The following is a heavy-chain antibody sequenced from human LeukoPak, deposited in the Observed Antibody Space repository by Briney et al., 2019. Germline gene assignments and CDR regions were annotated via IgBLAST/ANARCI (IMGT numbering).Heavy chain of an antibody. V-gene: IGHV3-74*01. CDR2: INGDGSST. Sequence: TGGSLRLSCAASGFTFSSYWMHWVRQAPGKGLVWVSRINGDGSSTAYADSVKGRFTISRDNAKNTLYLQMNSLRAEDTAVYYCARDRDKPRYCSGGSCYSGYWFDPWGQGTLVTVSS. CDR1: GFTFSSYW. CDR3: ARDRDKPRYCSGGSCYSGYWFDP. J-gene: IGHJ5*02. D-gene: IGHD2-15*01.